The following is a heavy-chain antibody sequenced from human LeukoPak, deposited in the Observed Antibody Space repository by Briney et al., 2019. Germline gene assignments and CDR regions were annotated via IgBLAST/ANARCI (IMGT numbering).Heavy chain of an antibody. CDR2: VFRLQTVRT. D-gene: IGHD1-14*01. Sequence: SETPSLTSTVSDASITSTYYWTWFRQPPGKGLEWIATVFRLQTVRTFNNPSLGSRVTMSLDPSHNQFSLNLTSVTAADTALYFCARVLHAPYHIGSWGQGTLVTVSS. V-gene: IGHV4-38-2*02. J-gene: IGHJ4*02. CDR1: DASITSTYY. CDR3: ARVLHAPYHIGS.